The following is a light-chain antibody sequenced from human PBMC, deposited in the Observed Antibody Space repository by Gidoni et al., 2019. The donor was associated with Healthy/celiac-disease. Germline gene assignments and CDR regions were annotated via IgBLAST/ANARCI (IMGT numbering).Light chain of an antibody. Sequence: EIVLTQYPGTLSLSPGERATLSCRASQSVSSSYLAWYQQKPGQAPRLLIYGASRRATGIPDRFSGSGSGTDFTLPISRLEPEDFAVYYCQQYGSSPPLTFGGGTKVEIK. CDR1: QSVSSSY. J-gene: IGKJ4*01. CDR3: QQYGSSPPLT. V-gene: IGKV3-20*01. CDR2: GAS.